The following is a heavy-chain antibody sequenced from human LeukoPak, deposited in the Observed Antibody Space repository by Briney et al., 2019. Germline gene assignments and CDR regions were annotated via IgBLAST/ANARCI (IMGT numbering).Heavy chain of an antibody. V-gene: IGHV3-48*01. CDR1: GFSFSSYS. CDR2: ISGSGNAK. D-gene: IGHD6-6*01. J-gene: IGHJ4*02. Sequence: GGSLRLSCAASGFSFSSYSMNWVRQAPGKGLEWVSYISGSGNAKHYTDSVKGRFTISRDNAKNALYLQMNSLRAEDTAVYYCARSIAARSYFDYWGQGTLVTVSS. CDR3: ARSIAARSYFDY.